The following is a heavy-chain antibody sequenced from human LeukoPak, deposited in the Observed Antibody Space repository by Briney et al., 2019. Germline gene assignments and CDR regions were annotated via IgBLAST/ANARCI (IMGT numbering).Heavy chain of an antibody. CDR2: IYYSGST. CDR3: ARSYRYYDILTGYTYYFDY. CDR1: GGSISSYY. Sequence: PSETLSLTCTVSGGSISSYYWSWIRQPPGKGLEWIGDIYYSGSTNYNPSLKSRVTISVDTSKNQFSLKLSSVTAADTAVYYCARSYRYYDILTGYTYYFDYWGQGTLVTVSS. V-gene: IGHV4-59*01. D-gene: IGHD3-9*01. J-gene: IGHJ4*02.